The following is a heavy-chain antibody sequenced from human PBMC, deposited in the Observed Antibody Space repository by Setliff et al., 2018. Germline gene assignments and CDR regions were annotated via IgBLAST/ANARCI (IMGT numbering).Heavy chain of an antibody. Sequence: ASVKVSCKASGYTFVGYYLHWVRQAPGQGLEWMGWINPKTGGTNYAQKFQGRVTMTRDASINTAFMHLSSLKSDDMAVYYCAREPYDYIWESYRSPYFDHWGQGALVTVSS. D-gene: IGHD3-16*02. CDR3: AREPYDYIWESYRSPYFDH. CDR2: INPKTGGT. J-gene: IGHJ4*02. V-gene: IGHV1-2*02. CDR1: GYTFVGYY.